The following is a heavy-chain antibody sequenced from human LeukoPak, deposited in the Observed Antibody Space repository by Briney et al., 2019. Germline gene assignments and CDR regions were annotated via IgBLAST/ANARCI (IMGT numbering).Heavy chain of an antibody. CDR1: SGSISSYY. V-gene: IGHV4-4*07. D-gene: IGHD2-2*02. J-gene: IGHJ3*02. CDR3: ARAISTYCSSTSCYIRNDAFDI. Sequence: PSETLSLTCTVSSGSISSYYWSWIRQPAGKGLEWIGRIYTSGSTNYNPSLESRVTMSVDTSKNQFSLKLSSVTAADTAVYYCARAISTYCSSTSCYIRNDAFDIWGQGTMVTVSS. CDR2: IYTSGST.